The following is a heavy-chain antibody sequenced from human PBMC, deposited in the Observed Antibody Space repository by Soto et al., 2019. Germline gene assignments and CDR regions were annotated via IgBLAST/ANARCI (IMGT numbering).Heavy chain of an antibody. D-gene: IGHD6-19*01. CDR3: ERHLVAGNFDY. V-gene: IGHV4-39*01. J-gene: IGHJ4*02. Sequence: SETLSLTCTVSGGSISSSSYYWGWIRQPPGKGLEWIGSIYYSGSTYYNPSLKSRVTISVDTSKNQFSLKLSSVTAADTAVYYCERHLVAGNFDYWGQGTLVTVSS. CDR2: IYYSGST. CDR1: GGSISSSSYY.